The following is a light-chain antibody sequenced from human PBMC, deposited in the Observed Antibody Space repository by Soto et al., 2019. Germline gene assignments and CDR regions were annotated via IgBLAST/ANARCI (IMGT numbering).Light chain of an antibody. J-gene: IGLJ3*02. CDR3: HSYDSSLSAVM. CDR1: SSNIGAGYD. V-gene: IGLV1-40*01. CDR2: SNN. Sequence: QAVVTQPPSVSGAPGQRVTISCTGTSSNIGAGYDVHWYQQLPGKAPTLLIYSNNDRPSGVPDRFSGSKSGTSASLAITGLQADDEADYYCHSYDSSLSAVMFGGGTKLTVL.